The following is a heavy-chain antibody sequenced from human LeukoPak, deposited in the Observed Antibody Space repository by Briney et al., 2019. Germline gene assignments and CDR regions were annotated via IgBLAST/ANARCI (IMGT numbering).Heavy chain of an antibody. V-gene: IGHV3-33*06. CDR2: IWYDGSNK. CDR1: GFTFSSYG. Sequence: GRSLRLSCAASGFTFSSYGMHWVRQAPGKGLEWVAVIWYDGSNKYYADSVKGRFTISRDNSKNTLYLQMNSLRVEDTAVYYCVKTSSGYYYFDYWGQGTLVTVSS. D-gene: IGHD3-22*01. J-gene: IGHJ4*02. CDR3: VKTSSGYYYFDY.